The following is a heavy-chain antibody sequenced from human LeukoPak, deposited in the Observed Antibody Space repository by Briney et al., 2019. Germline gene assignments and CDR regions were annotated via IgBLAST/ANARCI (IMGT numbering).Heavy chain of an antibody. CDR3: ARARPAAAMVRFGSPDY. CDR1: GGSFSGYY. D-gene: IGHD5-18*01. V-gene: IGHV4-34*01. Sequence: SETLSLTCAVYGGSFSGYYWSWIRQPPGKGLEWIGEINHNGSTNYNPSLKSRVTISVDTSKNQFSLKLSSVTAADTAVYYCARARPAAAMVRFGSPDYWGQGTLVTVSS. CDR2: INHNGST. J-gene: IGHJ4*02.